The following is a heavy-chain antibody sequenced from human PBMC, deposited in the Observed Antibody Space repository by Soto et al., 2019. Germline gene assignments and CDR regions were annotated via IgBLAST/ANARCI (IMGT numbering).Heavy chain of an antibody. CDR3: ARVAVAARPRWYNWFDP. J-gene: IGHJ5*02. CDR1: GYTFTDYD. Sequence: QEQLVQSGAEVKKPGASVKVSCKTSGYTFTDYDINWVRQATGQGLEWIGWMNPNSGETGYAQKFQGRVTMTRCASLSTAYLELSSLRSEDTAVYYCARVAVAARPRWYNWFDPWGQGTLVTVSS. CDR2: MNPNSGET. D-gene: IGHD2-15*01. V-gene: IGHV1-8*01.